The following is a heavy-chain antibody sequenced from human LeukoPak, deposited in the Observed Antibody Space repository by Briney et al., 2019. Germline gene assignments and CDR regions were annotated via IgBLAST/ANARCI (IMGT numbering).Heavy chain of an antibody. Sequence: PGGSLRLSCAASGFTFSSYSMNWVRQAPGKGLEWVSSISSSSSYIYYADSVKGRFTISRDNAKNSLYLQMNSLRAEDTAVYYCARETAVNNWFDPWGQGTLVTASS. CDR1: GFTFSSYS. V-gene: IGHV3-21*01. D-gene: IGHD2-21*02. CDR2: ISSSSSYI. CDR3: ARETAVNNWFDP. J-gene: IGHJ5*02.